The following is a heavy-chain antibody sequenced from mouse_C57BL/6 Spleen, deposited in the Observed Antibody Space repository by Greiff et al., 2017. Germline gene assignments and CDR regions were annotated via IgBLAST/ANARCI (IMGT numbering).Heavy chain of an antibody. CDR1: GYAFSSSW. D-gene: IGHD1-1*01. CDR2: IYPGDGDT. J-gene: IGHJ4*01. Sequence: QVQLQQSGPELVKPGASVKISCKASGYAFSSSWMNWVKQRPGKGLEWIGRIYPGDGDTDYNGKFKGKATLTADKSSSTAYMQLSSLTSEDSAVYFCASPQSRSYLYAMDYWGQGTSVTVSS. V-gene: IGHV1-82*01. CDR3: ASPQSRSYLYAMDY.